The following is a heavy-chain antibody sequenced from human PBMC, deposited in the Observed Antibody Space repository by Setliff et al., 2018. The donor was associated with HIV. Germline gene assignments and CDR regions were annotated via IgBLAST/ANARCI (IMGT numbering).Heavy chain of an antibody. CDR1: GASVNRNYYY. Sequence: SETLSLTCTVSGASVNRNYYYWGWIRQPPGKGLEWIGSIYYSGSTYYNPSLKSRVTISVDTSKNQFSLKLSSVTAADTAVYYCARTHYNFNLLEYYYYYYMDVWGKGTTVTVSS. CDR2: IYYSGST. D-gene: IGHD3-3*01. CDR3: ARTHYNFNLLEYYYYYYMDV. V-gene: IGHV4-39*07. J-gene: IGHJ6*03.